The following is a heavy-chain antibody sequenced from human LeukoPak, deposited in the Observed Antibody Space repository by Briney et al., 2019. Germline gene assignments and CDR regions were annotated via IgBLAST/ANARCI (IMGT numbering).Heavy chain of an antibody. J-gene: IGHJ4*02. D-gene: IGHD6-19*01. CDR2: ISSSSSYI. Sequence: GGSLRLSCAASGFTFSSYSMNWVRQAPGKGLEWVSSISSSSSYIYYADSVKGRFTISRANAKNSLYLQMNSLRAEDTAVYYCARTGYSSGSIDYWGQGTLVTVSS. CDR1: GFTFSSYS. V-gene: IGHV3-21*01. CDR3: ARTGYSSGSIDY.